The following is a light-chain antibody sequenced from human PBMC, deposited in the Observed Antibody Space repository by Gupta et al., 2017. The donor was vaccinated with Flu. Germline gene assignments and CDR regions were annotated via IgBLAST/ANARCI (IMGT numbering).Light chain of an antibody. CDR3: MQALQTPRT. V-gene: IGKV2-28*01. CDR1: QSLLHSNGYNY. Sequence: DIVVTQYPLSLPVTPGEPASISCRSSQSLLHSNGYNYLDWYLQKPEQSPQLLIYLGSNRASGVPDRSSGGGSGTDFTLNIRRVEAEDVGFYYCMQALQTPRTFGQGTKVEIK. J-gene: IGKJ1*01. CDR2: LGS.